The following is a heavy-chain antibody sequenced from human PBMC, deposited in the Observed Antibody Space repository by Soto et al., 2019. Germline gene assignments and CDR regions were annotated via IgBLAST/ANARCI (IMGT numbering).Heavy chain of an antibody. CDR3: ARERRTLTAAHDAFDI. D-gene: IGHD2-2*01. CDR1: GFTVSSNY. Sequence: PGGSLRLSCAASGFTVSSNYMSWVRQAPGKGLEWVSVIYSGGSTYYADSVKGRFTISRDNSKNTLYLQMNSLGAEDTAVYYCARERRTLTAAHDAFDIWGQGTMVTVSS. V-gene: IGHV3-53*01. J-gene: IGHJ3*02. CDR2: IYSGGST.